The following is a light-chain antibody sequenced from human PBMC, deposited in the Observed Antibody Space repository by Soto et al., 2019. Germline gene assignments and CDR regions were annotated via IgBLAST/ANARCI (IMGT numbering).Light chain of an antibody. Sequence: QSVLTQPPSASATPGQRVTISCSGSTSNIEKFYVYWYQQLPGTAPKLLVYRDNQRPSGVPDRFSGSKSGTSASLAISGLRSDEEADYYCAAWDDSLRGVVFGGGTKLTVL. J-gene: IGLJ2*01. V-gene: IGLV1-47*01. CDR3: AAWDDSLRGVV. CDR1: TSNIEKFY. CDR2: RDN.